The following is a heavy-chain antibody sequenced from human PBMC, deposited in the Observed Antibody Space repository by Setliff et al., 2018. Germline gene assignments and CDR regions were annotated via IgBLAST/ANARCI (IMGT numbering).Heavy chain of an antibody. CDR2: INPSSGRT. CDR3: ARDVFPYHYEGAFDI. V-gene: IGHV1-46*01. J-gene: IGHJ3*02. Sequence: ASVKVSCKASGYTFTSHYMHWVRQAPGLGLERMGTINPSSGRTSYAQKFQGRVTMTRDTSTSTVYMDMSSLRSEDTAVYYCARDVFPYHYEGAFDIWGQGTMVTV. D-gene: IGHD3-22*01. CDR1: GYTFTSHY.